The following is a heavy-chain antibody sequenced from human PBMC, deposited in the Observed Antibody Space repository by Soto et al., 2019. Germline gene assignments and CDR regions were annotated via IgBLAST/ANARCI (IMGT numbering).Heavy chain of an antibody. V-gene: IGHV1-69*02. D-gene: IGHD2-2*01. CDR1: GGTFSSYT. CDR3: ARGIVVVPAPPSDYGMDV. Sequence: QVQLVQSGAEVKKPGSSVKVSCKASGGTFSSYTISWVRQAPGQGLEWMGRIIPILGIANYAQKFQGRVTITADKSTSTAYMELSSLRSEDTAVYYCARGIVVVPAPPSDYGMDVWGQGTTVTVSS. J-gene: IGHJ6*02. CDR2: IIPILGIA.